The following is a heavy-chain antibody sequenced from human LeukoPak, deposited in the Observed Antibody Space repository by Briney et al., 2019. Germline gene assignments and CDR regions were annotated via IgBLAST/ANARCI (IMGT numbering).Heavy chain of an antibody. J-gene: IGHJ4*02. CDR1: GFTFSTYA. Sequence: GGSLRLSCAASGFTFSTYAMHWVRQAPGKGLEWVAVISSDGSDTYYADSVKGRFTISRDNSRNMLYLQMKSLRAEDTAVYFCANDRGSRITMIQVRPRVFDYWGQGALVTVSS. CDR3: ANDRGSRITMIQVRPRVFDY. V-gene: IGHV3-30*18. D-gene: IGHD3-22*01. CDR2: ISSDGSDT.